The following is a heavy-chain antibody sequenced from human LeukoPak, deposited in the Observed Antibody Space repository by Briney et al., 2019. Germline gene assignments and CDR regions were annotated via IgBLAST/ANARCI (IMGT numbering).Heavy chain of an antibody. D-gene: IGHD5-12*01. J-gene: IGHJ3*02. CDR1: GFTFSSYG. CDR3: ARDRSDDYGAFDI. CDR2: IWYDGSNK. Sequence: GRSLRLSCAASGFTFSSYGMHWVRQAPGKGLEWVAVIWYDGSNKYYADSVKGRFTISRDNSKNTLYLQMNSLRAEDTAVYYCARDRSDDYGAFDIWGQGTMVTVSP. V-gene: IGHV3-33*01.